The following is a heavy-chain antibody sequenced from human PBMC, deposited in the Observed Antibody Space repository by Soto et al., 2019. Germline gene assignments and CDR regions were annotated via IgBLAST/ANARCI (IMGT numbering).Heavy chain of an antibody. Sequence: GGSLRLSCAASGFTFSSYAMSWVRQAPGKGLEWVSAISGSGGSTYYADSVKGRFTISRDNSKNTLYLQMNSLRAEDTAVYYCAKDRTDIVLMVYANNWFDPWGQGTLVTVSS. D-gene: IGHD2-8*01. V-gene: IGHV3-23*01. J-gene: IGHJ5*02. CDR2: ISGSGGST. CDR1: GFTFSSYA. CDR3: AKDRTDIVLMVYANNWFDP.